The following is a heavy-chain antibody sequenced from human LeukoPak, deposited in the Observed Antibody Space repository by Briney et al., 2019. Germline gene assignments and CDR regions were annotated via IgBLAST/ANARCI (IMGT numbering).Heavy chain of an antibody. CDR1: GFTFSSYA. D-gene: IGHD6-25*01. CDR3: ASGYFLDY. J-gene: IGHJ4*02. V-gene: IGHV3-23*01. Sequence: GGSLRLSCAASGFTFSSYAMTWVRQAPGKGLEWVSTISDSGARTNYADSAKGRFTISRDNSMNTLYLRMNSLRADDTAVYYCASGYFLDYRGQGTLVTVSS. CDR2: ISDSGART.